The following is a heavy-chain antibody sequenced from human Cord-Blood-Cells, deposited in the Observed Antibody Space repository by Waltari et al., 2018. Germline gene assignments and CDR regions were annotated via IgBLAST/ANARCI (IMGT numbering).Heavy chain of an antibody. CDR3: ARAGIWDDNWFDP. D-gene: IGHD2-15*01. CDR2: IYHSGST. J-gene: IGHJ5*02. CDR1: GYSISRGYY. V-gene: IGHV4-38-2*02. Sequence: QVQLQESGPGLVKPSETLSLTCTVSGYSISRGYYWGWIRQPPGKGLEGIGSIYHSGSTYYNPSRKSRVTISVDTSKNQFSLKLSSVTAADTAVYYCARAGIWDDNWFDPWGQGTLVTVSS.